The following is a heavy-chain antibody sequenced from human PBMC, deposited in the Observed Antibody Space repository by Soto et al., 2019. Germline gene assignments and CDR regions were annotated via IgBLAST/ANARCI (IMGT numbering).Heavy chain of an antibody. J-gene: IGHJ5*02. CDR2: IKQDGSEK. CDR1: GFTFSSYW. V-gene: IGHV3-7*03. CDR3: ARDRGCSSTSCYTGFFP. Sequence: GGSLRLSSAGSGFTFSSYWMSWVRQAPGKGLEWVANIKQDGSEKYYVDSVKGRFTISRDNAKNSLYLQMNSLRAEDTAVYYCARDRGCSSTSCYTGFFPWGQGTLVTVSS. D-gene: IGHD2-2*02.